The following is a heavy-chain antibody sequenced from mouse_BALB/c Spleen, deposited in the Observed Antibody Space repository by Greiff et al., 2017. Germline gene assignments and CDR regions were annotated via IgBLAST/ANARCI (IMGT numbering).Heavy chain of an antibody. CDR2: ISDGGSYT. CDR3: AKGALCYYGSSNDYAMDY. J-gene: IGHJ4*01. Sequence: EVQGVESGGGLVKPGGSLKISCAASGFTFSDYYMYWVRQTPEKRLEWVATISDGGSYTYYPDSVKGRFTISRDNAKNNLYLQMSSLKSEDTAMYYCAKGALCYYGSSNDYAMDYWGQGTSVTVSS. CDR1: GFTFSDYY. V-gene: IGHV5-4*02. D-gene: IGHD1-1*01.